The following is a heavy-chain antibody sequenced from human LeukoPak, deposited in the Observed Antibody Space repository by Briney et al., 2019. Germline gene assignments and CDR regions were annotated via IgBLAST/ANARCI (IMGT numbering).Heavy chain of an antibody. D-gene: IGHD3-22*01. CDR2: IYYSGST. J-gene: IGHJ3*01. CDR1: GGSISSYY. CDR3: ARGNYYDSVGPDSFDV. V-gene: IGHV4-59*08. Sequence: PSETLSLTCTVSGGSISSYYWSWIRQPPGKGLEWIGYIYYSGSTNYNPSLKSRVTISVDTSKNQFSLKLSSVTAADTAVYYCARGNYYDSVGPDSFDVWGQGTLVTVSS.